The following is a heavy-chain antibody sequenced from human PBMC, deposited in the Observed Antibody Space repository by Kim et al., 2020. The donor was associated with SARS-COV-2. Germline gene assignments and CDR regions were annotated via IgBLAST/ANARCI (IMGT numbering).Heavy chain of an antibody. Sequence: SQKYYVDSVKGRLTISRDTAEKSVDLQLNGLRAEDTAVYYCASFWSGYFDYWGQGTVVTVSA. V-gene: IGHV3-7*01. J-gene: IGHJ4*02. D-gene: IGHD3-3*01. CDR3: ASFWSGYFDY. CDR2: SQK.